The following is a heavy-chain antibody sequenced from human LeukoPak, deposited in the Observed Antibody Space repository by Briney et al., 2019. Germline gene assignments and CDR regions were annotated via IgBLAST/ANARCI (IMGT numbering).Heavy chain of an antibody. D-gene: IGHD6-19*01. CDR2: IWYDGSNK. Sequence: GGSLRLSCAASGFTFSSYGMNWVRQAPGQGLEWVAVIWYDGSNKYHADSVKGRFTISRDNSKNTVYLQMNSLRAEDTAVYYCARLGSAWSFDYWGQGTLVTVSS. J-gene: IGHJ4*02. CDR1: GFTFSSYG. CDR3: ARLGSAWSFDY. V-gene: IGHV3-33*01.